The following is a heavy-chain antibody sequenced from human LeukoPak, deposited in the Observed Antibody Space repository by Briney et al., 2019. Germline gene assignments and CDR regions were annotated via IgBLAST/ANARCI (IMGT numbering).Heavy chain of an antibody. D-gene: IGHD3-10*01. CDR2: IYIDGSKI. J-gene: IGHJ4*02. V-gene: IGHV3-33*01. CDR1: GFTLSSYA. Sequence: GRSLRFSCTAAGFTLSSYAIHWVRQAPGKGLEWVSVIYIDGSKIYYADSVKGRFTLSRDNSKNTLYLQMNSLIAEDTAVYYCVRDDSGSVIRGVLHYWGQGALVTVSS. CDR3: VRDDSGSVIRGVLHY.